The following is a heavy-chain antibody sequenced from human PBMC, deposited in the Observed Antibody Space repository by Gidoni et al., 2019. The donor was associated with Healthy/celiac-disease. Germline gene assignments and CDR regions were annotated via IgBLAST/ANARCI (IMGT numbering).Heavy chain of an antibody. V-gene: IGHV1-46*01. Sequence: QVQLVQSGAEVKKPGASVKVSCKASGYTFTSYYMHWVRQAPGQGLEWMGLINPSGGSTSYAQKFQGRVTMTRDTSTSTVYMELSSLRSEDTAVYYCARDRDCSGGSCYYAFDIWGQGTMVTVSS. D-gene: IGHD2-15*01. CDR3: ARDRDCSGGSCYYAFDI. CDR1: GYTFTSYY. CDR2: INPSGGST. J-gene: IGHJ3*02.